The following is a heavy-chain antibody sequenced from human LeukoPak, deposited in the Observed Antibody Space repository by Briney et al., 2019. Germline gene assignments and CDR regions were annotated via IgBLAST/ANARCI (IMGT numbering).Heavy chain of an antibody. Sequence: SETLSLTCAVSGGSISSGGYSWSWIRQPPGKGLEWIGYIYYSGSTYYNPSLKSRVAISVDTSKNQFSLKLSSVTAADTAVYYCARGAKNYDSSGYYSVGIDYWGQGTLVTVSS. V-gene: IGHV4-30-4*07. CDR1: GGSISSGGYS. CDR2: IYYSGST. CDR3: ARGAKNYDSSGYYSVGIDY. D-gene: IGHD3-22*01. J-gene: IGHJ4*02.